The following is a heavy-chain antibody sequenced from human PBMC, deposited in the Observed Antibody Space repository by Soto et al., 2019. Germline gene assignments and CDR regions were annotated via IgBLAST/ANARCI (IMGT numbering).Heavy chain of an antibody. D-gene: IGHD5-18*01. J-gene: IGHJ6*02. V-gene: IGHV1-69*13. CDR1: GGTFSSYA. Sequence: ASVKVSCKASGGTFSSYAISWVRQAPGQGLEWMGGIIPIFGTANYAQKFQGRVTITADESTSTAYMELSSLRSEDTAVYYCARPLTAMANYYYYGMDVWGQGTTVTVSS. CDR3: ARPLTAMANYYYYGMDV. CDR2: IIPIFGTA.